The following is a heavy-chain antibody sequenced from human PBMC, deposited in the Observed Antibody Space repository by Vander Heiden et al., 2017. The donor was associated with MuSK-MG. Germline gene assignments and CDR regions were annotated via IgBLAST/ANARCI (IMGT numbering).Heavy chain of an antibody. J-gene: IGHJ6*03. CDR2: IYHSGST. Sequence: QLQLQESGSGLVQPSQALSLTCAVSGVSISSGGYSWSWIRQPPGKGLEWIGYIYHSGSTYYNPSLKSRVTISVDRSKNQFSLKLSSVTAADTAVYYSARGRQQGYYYMDVWGKGTTVTVSS. CDR1: GVSISSGGYS. CDR3: ARGRQQGYYYMDV. D-gene: IGHD6-13*01. V-gene: IGHV4-30-2*01.